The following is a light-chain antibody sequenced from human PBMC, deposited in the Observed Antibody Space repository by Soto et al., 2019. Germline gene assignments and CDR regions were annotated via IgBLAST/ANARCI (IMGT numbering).Light chain of an antibody. CDR3: QQSYSTPCT. V-gene: IGKV1-39*01. CDR2: AAS. Sequence: DIQMTQAPSSLSASVGDRVTITCRASQSISSYLNWYQQKPGKAPKLLIYAASSLQSGVASRFSGSGSRTDFTLTISSLQPEDFATYYCQQSYSTPCTFGQGTKVEIK. CDR1: QSISSY. J-gene: IGKJ1*01.